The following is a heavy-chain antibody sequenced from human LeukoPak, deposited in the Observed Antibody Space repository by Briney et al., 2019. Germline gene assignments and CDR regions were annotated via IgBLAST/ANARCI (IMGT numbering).Heavy chain of an antibody. CDR1: GYTFTNYY. V-gene: IGHV1-46*01. CDR2: IDPTGGST. Sequence: ASVKVSCKASGYTFTNYYMHWVRQAPGQGLEWMGIIDPTGGSTTYAQKFHGRVTMTRDTSTSTVYMELSSLRSEDTAVYYCARDWGVQQWPPSYFDYWGQGTLVTVSS. J-gene: IGHJ4*02. D-gene: IGHD3-16*01. CDR3: ARDWGVQQWPPSYFDY.